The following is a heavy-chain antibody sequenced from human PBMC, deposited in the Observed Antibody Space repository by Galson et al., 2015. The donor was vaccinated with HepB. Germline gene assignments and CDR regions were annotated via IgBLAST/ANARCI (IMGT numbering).Heavy chain of an antibody. V-gene: IGHV3-64D*06. D-gene: IGHD3-10*01. CDR1: GFTFSSYA. CDR2: ISSNGGST. Sequence: SLRLSCAASGFTFSSYAMHWVRQAPGKGLEYVSAISSNGGSTYYADSVKGRFTISRDNSKNTLYLQMSSLRAEDTAVYYCVKDLFYYYDSARGYWGQGTLVTVSS. J-gene: IGHJ4*02. CDR3: VKDLFYYYDSARGY.